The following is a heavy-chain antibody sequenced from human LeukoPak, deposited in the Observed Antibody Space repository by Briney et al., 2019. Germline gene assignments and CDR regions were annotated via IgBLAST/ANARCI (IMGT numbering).Heavy chain of an antibody. CDR2: ISYDGSNK. CDR1: RFTFSSYA. Sequence: GGSLRPSSAASRFTFSSYAMHWVRQVPGKGLEWVGVISYDGSNKYYADSVKGRFTISRDNSKNTLYLQMNSLRAEDTAVYYCARDLPYYDILTGYWNYYYYGMDVWGQGTTVTVSS. D-gene: IGHD3-9*01. J-gene: IGHJ6*02. CDR3: ARDLPYYDILTGYWNYYYYGMDV. V-gene: IGHV3-30-3*01.